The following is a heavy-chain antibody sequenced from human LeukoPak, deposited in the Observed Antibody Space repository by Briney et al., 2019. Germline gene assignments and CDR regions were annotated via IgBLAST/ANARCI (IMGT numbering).Heavy chain of an antibody. D-gene: IGHD1-26*01. J-gene: IGHJ5*02. CDR2: INPSGGST. CDR3: ARGPRRGGNYLNWFDP. CDR1: GYTFTSYY. Sequence: ASVKVSCKASGYTFTSYYMHWVRQAPGQGLEWMGIINPSGGSTSYAQKFQGRVTMTRDTSSSTVYMELSSLRSEDTAVYYCARGPRRGGNYLNWFDPWGQGTLVTVSS. V-gene: IGHV1-46*01.